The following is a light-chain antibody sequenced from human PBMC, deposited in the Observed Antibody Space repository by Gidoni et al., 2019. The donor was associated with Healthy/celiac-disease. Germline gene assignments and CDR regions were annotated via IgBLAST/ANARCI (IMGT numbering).Light chain of an antibody. CDR2: AAS. J-gene: IGKJ1*01. CDR3: QQYYSYPWT. Sequence: ILITHSPSSFSASTGDRVTITCRASQGISSYLAWHQQKPGKAPKLLIYAASTLQSGVPSRFSGSGSGTDFTLTISCLQSEDFATYYCQQYYSYPWTFGQGTKVEIK. V-gene: IGKV1-8*01. CDR1: QGISSY.